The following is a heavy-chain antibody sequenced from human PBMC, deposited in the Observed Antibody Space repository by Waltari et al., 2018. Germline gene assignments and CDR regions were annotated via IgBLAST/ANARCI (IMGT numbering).Heavy chain of an antibody. D-gene: IGHD3-10*01. CDR3: TSYTSGSYMPPFDY. CDR1: GLTFRTSV. Sequence: EVQLLESGGGLVQPGGSLRLSCAASGLTFRTSVLSWVRQGPGKGLEWVSSITGSGGITFYADSVMGRFIISRDSSQNTVYLQMNSLRAEDTAIYYCTSYTSGSYMPPFDYWGQGTLVTVSS. J-gene: IGHJ4*02. V-gene: IGHV3-23*01. CDR2: ITGSGGIT.